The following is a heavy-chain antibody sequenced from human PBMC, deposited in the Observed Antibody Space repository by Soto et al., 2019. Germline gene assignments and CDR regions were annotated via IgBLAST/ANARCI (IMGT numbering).Heavy chain of an antibody. CDR1: GFTFSGSA. J-gene: IGHJ4*02. Sequence: EAQLVESGGGLVQPGGSLKLSCAASGFTFSGSAMHWVRQASGKGLEWVGRIRSKANSYATAYAASVKGRFTISRDDSKNTAYLQMNSLKTEDTAVYYCTRLGICSGGSCYSGTDYWGQGTLVTVSS. CDR3: TRLGICSGGSCYSGTDY. V-gene: IGHV3-73*01. D-gene: IGHD2-15*01. CDR2: IRSKANSYAT.